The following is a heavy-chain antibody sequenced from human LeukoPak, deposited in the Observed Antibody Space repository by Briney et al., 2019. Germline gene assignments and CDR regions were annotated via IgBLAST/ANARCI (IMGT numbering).Heavy chain of an antibody. CDR3: ARRGYYYYYYMDV. CDR1: GGSFSGYY. D-gene: IGHD3-16*01. J-gene: IGHJ6*03. Sequence: SETLSLTCAVCGGSFSGYYWSWIRQPPGKGLEWIGEINHSGSTNYNPSLKSRVTISVDTSKNQFSLKLSSVTAADTAVYYCARRGYYYYYYMDVWGKGTTVTVSS. CDR2: INHSGST. V-gene: IGHV4-34*01.